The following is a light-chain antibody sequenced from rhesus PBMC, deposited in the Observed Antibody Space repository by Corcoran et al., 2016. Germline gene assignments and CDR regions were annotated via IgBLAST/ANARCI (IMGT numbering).Light chain of an antibody. CDR1: QSLLHSNGYTY. CDR3: VQDIQLPLT. Sequence: DIVMTQTPLSLPVTPGEPASISCRSSQSLLHSNGYTYLFWYLQKPGQSPQILIYLGSNRASGVPDRVSVSGAGTDFTLKISRVEAGDVGVYYCVQDIQLPLTFGGGTKVELK. J-gene: IGKJ4*01. CDR2: LGS. V-gene: IGKV2-78*01.